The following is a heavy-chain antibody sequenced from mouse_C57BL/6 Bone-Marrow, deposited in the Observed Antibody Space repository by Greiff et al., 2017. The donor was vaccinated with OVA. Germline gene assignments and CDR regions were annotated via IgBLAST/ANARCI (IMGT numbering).Heavy chain of an antibody. J-gene: IGHJ3*01. CDR1: GYTFTSYW. D-gene: IGHD1-1*01. CDR3: ARRVYGSKGY. CDR2: IYPGSGST. V-gene: IGHV1-55*01. Sequence: QVQLQQPGAELVKPGASVQMSCKASGYTFTSYWITWVKQRPGQGLEWIGDIYPGSGSTNYNEKFKSKATLTVDTASSTAYMQLSSLTSEDSAVYYCARRVYGSKGYWGQGTLVTVSA.